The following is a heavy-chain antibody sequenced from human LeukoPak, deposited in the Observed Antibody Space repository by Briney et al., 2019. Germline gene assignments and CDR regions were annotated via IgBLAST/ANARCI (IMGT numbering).Heavy chain of an antibody. CDR3: MREVGSINWYAY. V-gene: IGHV1-2*02. Sequence: ASVKVSCKASGYTFSDYYMHWVRQAPGQGLEWIGWINPNSGGTKYAQKFQGRVTLTRDTSISTAYIEVSRLRSDDTAVYYCMREVGSINWYAYWGQGTLVTVSS. D-gene: IGHD6-13*01. J-gene: IGHJ5*01. CDR2: INPNSGGT. CDR1: GYTFSDYY.